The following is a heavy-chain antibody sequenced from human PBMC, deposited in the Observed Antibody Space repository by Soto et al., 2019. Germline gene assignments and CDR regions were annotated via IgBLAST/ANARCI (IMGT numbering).Heavy chain of an antibody. CDR3: ARGPKDSSGLLYFDY. Sequence: GASVKVSCKASGYTFTDCYMHWVRQAPGQGLEWMGWINPNSGGTTYAQKFQDWVTLTRDTSISTAYLELSRLRSDDTAVYYCARGPKDSSGLLYFDYWGQGTLVTVSS. CDR2: INPNSGGT. V-gene: IGHV1-2*04. D-gene: IGHD3-22*01. CDR1: GYTFTDCY. J-gene: IGHJ4*02.